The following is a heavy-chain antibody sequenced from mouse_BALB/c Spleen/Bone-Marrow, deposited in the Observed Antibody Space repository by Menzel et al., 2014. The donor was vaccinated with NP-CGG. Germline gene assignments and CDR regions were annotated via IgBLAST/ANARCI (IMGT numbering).Heavy chain of an antibody. CDR2: IYPGDGDT. J-gene: IGHJ2*01. Sequence: VQLQQSGPELVKPGASVKISCKASGYAFSSSWMNWVKQRPGQGLEWIGRIYPGDGDTNYNGKFKGKATLTADNSSSTAYMQLSSLTSVDSAVYFCARRGGNPSFDYWGQGTTLTVSS. V-gene: IGHV1-82*01. D-gene: IGHD2-1*01. CDR3: ARRGGNPSFDY. CDR1: GYAFSSSW.